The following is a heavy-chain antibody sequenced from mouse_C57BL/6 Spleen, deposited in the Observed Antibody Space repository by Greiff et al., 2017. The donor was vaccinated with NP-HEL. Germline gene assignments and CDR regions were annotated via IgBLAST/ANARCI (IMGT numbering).Heavy chain of an antibody. J-gene: IGHJ1*03. Sequence: QVHVKQPGAELVKPGASVKLSCKASGYTFTSYWMHWVKQRPGQGLEWIGMIHPNSGSTNYNEKFKSKATLTVDKSSSTAYMQLSSLTSEDSAVYYCASPYYGSSYGYFDVWGTGTTVTVSS. D-gene: IGHD1-1*01. CDR2: IHPNSGST. CDR1: GYTFTSYW. CDR3: ASPYYGSSYGYFDV. V-gene: IGHV1-64*01.